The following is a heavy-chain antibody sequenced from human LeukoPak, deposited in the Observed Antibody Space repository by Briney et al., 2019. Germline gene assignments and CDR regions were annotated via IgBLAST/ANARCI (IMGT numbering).Heavy chain of an antibody. D-gene: IGHD2-15*01. CDR3: AKDYCSGGACYFFDY. J-gene: IGHJ4*02. CDR1: GFPFSNYA. Sequence: GGSLRLSCAASGFPFSNYAMSWVRQAPGKGLEWVSTIGSGGGSTYYADSVKGRFTISRDDSKNTLHLQLNSLRVEDTASYYCAKDYCSGGACYFFDYWGQGTLVTVSS. V-gene: IGHV3-23*01. CDR2: IGSGGGST.